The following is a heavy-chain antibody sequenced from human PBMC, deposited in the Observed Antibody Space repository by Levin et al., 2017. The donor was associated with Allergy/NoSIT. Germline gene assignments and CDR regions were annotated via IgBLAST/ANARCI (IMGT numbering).Heavy chain of an antibody. CDR2: IYHSGST. CDR3: ARVVAATYWYFDL. J-gene: IGHJ2*01. V-gene: IGHV4-30-2*01. D-gene: IGHD2-15*01. CDR1: GGSISSGGYS. Sequence: PSETLSLTCAVSGGSISSGGYSWSWIRQPPGKGLEWIGYIYHSGSTYYNPSLKSRVTISVDRSKNQFSLKLSSVTAADTAVYYCARVVAATYWYFDLWGRGTLVTVSS.